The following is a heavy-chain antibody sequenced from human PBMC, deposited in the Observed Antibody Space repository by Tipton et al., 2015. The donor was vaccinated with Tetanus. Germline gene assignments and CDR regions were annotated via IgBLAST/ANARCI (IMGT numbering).Heavy chain of an antibody. V-gene: IGHV3-49*02. Sequence: SLRLSCAASGFTFNTYPMNWVRQAPGKGLEWVGFIRSKAYGGTTEYAASVKGRFTISRDDSKSIAYLQMNSLKTEDTAVYYCTRDRVGASVDGMDVWGKGTTVTVSS. D-gene: IGHD1-26*01. J-gene: IGHJ6*04. CDR3: TRDRVGASVDGMDV. CDR2: IRSKAYGGTT. CDR1: GFTFNTYP.